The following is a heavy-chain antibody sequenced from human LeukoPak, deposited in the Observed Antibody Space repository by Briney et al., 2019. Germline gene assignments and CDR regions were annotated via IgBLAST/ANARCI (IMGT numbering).Heavy chain of an antibody. D-gene: IGHD4-17*01. J-gene: IGHJ1*01. CDR2: ISGSGGST. CDR3: ARVDYGDDQYFQH. Sequence: PGGSLRLSCAASGFTFSSYAMSWVRQAPGKGLEWVSAISGSGGSTYYADSVKGRFTISRDNSKNTLYLQMNSLRAEDTAVYYCARVDYGDDQYFQHWGQGTLVTVSS. CDR1: GFTFSSYA. V-gene: IGHV3-23*01.